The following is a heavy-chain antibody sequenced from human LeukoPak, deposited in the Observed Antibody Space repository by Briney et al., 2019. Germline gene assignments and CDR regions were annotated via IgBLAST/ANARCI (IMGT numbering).Heavy chain of an antibody. V-gene: IGHV1-46*02. CDR3: ASDPYDSSGYPY. J-gene: IGHJ4*02. CDR1: GYTFNNYG. D-gene: IGHD3-22*01. Sequence: ASVKVSCKASGYTFNNYGISWVRQAPGQGLEWMGIINPSGGSTSYAQKFQGRVTMTRDTSTSTVYMELSSLRSEDTAVYYCASDPYDSSGYPYWGQGTLVTVSS. CDR2: INPSGGST.